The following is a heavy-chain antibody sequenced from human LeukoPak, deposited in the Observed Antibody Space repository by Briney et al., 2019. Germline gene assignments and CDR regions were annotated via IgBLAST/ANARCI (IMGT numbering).Heavy chain of an antibody. CDR1: GFTFSSHW. CDR2: IKQDGNEE. J-gene: IGHJ6*03. CDR3: ARDPGGSYYYMDV. V-gene: IGHV3-7*01. Sequence: GGSLRLSCVDSGFTFSSHWMSWVRQAPGKGLEWVANIKQDGNEEYYADSVKGRFTITRDNAKNSLYLQMNSLRAEDTAVYYCARDPGGSYYYMDVWGKGTTVTVSS. D-gene: IGHD3-16*01.